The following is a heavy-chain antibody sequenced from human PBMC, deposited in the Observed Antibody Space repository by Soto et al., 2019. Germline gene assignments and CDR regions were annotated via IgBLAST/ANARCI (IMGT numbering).Heavy chain of an antibody. CDR3: ARPLVAASDYYYCGMDV. V-gene: IGHV5-51*01. Sequence: PGESLKISCKGSGYSFTSYWIGWVRQMPGKGLEWMGIIYPGDSDTRYSPSFQGQVTISADKSISTAYLQWSSLKASDTAMYYCARPLVAASDYYYCGMDVRGQGTTVTV. CDR2: IYPGDSDT. D-gene: IGHD6-13*01. J-gene: IGHJ6*02. CDR1: GYSFTSYW.